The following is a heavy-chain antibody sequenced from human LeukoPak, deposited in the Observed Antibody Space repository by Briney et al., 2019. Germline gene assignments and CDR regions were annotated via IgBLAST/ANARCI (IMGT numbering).Heavy chain of an antibody. CDR2: IYYSGST. J-gene: IGHJ5*02. Sequence: SQTLSLTCAVSGVSISGSYYYWGWIRQPPGKGLEWIGNIYYSGSTYYNASLQSRVTISIDTSKNQFSLKLSSVTAAATAVYYCARARRWNAAVEGWWFDPWGQGTLVTVSS. V-gene: IGHV4-39*07. CDR1: GVSISGSYYY. D-gene: IGHD1-1*01. CDR3: ARARRWNAAVEGWWFDP.